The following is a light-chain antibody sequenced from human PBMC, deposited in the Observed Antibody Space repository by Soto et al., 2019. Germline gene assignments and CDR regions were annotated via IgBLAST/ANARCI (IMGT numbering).Light chain of an antibody. CDR1: QDISSW. Sequence: DIQMTQSPSSVSASVGDSVTITCRASQDISSWLAWYQQKPGKAPNLLIYAASSLQSGVPSRFSGSGSGTDFTLTINSLQPEDIATYYCQQTNSFPRTFGQGSKVDMK. CDR3: QQTNSFPRT. V-gene: IGKV1-12*01. J-gene: IGKJ1*01. CDR2: AAS.